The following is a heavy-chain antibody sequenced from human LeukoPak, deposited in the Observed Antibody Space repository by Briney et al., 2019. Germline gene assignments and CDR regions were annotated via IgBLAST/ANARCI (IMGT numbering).Heavy chain of an antibody. CDR1: GGTFSSYA. Sequence: GASVKVSCKASGGTFSSYAISWVRQAPGQGLEWMGGIIPIFGTANYAQKFQGRVTITADESTSTAYMELSSLRSEDTAVYYCARGGVPAAINWFDPWGQGTLVTVSS. CDR3: ARGGVPAAINWFDP. J-gene: IGHJ5*02. CDR2: IIPIFGTA. D-gene: IGHD2-2*01. V-gene: IGHV1-69*13.